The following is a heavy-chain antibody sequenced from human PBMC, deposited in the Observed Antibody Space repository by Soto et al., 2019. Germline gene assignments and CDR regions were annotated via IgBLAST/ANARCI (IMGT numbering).Heavy chain of an antibody. J-gene: IGHJ4*02. Sequence: PGGSLRLSCAASEFTFTTYAMTWVRQAPGKGLEWVANIKQDGSKKYYLDSVKGRFTISRDNAKISLYLQMDSLRAEDTAVYYCARGTCSSTTCYAIYFDSWGQGTLVTVSS. D-gene: IGHD2-2*01. CDR3: ARGTCSSTTCYAIYFDS. CDR1: EFTFTTYA. V-gene: IGHV3-7*01. CDR2: IKQDGSKK.